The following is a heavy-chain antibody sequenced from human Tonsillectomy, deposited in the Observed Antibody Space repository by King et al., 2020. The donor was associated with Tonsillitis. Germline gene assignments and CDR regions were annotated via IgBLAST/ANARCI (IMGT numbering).Heavy chain of an antibody. CDR1: GFTFDDYA. V-gene: IGHV3-9*01. CDR3: AKDSFWSGSIFDS. D-gene: IGHD3-3*01. J-gene: IGHJ4*02. Sequence: VQLVESGGGLGQPGGSLRLSWAASGFTFDDYAMHWVRQTPGKGLEGVSGIGWNSGTVDYADSVQGRFIISRDNAKNSLFLQMNSLRADDTALYYCAKDSFWSGSIFDSWGQGTLVTVSS. CDR2: IGWNSGTV.